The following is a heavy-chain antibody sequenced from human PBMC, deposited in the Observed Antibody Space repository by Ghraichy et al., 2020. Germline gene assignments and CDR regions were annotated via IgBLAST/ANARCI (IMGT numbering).Heavy chain of an antibody. CDR2: RHYSRST. V-gene: IGHV4-59*01. J-gene: IGHJ4*02. CDR1: GGSISNYH. Sequence: SETLSLTCTVSGGSISNYHWSWIRQPPGKGLEWIGYRHYSRSTNYNPSLKSRVTISVDTSKNEVSLKMTSVTAADTAVYYCARDSFYDSSGYFEDYFDSWGQGTLVTVSS. CDR3: ARDSFYDSSGYFEDYFDS. D-gene: IGHD3-22*01.